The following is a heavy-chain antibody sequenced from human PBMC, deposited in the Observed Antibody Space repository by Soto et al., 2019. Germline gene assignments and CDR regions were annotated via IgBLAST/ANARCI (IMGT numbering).Heavy chain of an antibody. CDR1: GSTFSSYS. J-gene: IGHJ4*02. D-gene: IGHD5-12*01. Sequence: GGSLRLSCAASGSTFSSYSMNWVRQAPGKGLEWVSSISSSSSYIYYADSVKGRFTISRDNSKNTLYLQMNSLRPEDTAVHYCAREWSVANPGYWGQGTQVTVSS. V-gene: IGHV3-21*01. CDR2: ISSSSSYI. CDR3: AREWSVANPGY.